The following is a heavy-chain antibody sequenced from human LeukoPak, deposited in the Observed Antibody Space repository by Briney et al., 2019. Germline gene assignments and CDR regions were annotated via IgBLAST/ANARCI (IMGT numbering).Heavy chain of an antibody. J-gene: IGHJ4*02. CDR2: ISGSGGLT. CDR3: AKDVSGNYDYFDH. Sequence: PGGSLRLSCAASGFTFSSYAMTWVRQAPGKGLEWVSAISGSGGLTYYADSVKGRFTISRDSSKNTVYLQMNSLRADDTAVYYCAKDVSGNYDYFDHWGQGTLVTVSS. CDR1: GFTFSSYA. D-gene: IGHD3-10*01. V-gene: IGHV3-23*01.